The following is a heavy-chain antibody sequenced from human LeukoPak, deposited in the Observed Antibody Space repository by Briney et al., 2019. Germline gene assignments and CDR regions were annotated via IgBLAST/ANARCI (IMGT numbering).Heavy chain of an antibody. CDR3: TRDIRRFRYDSSGYYASFDY. Sequence: PGGSLRLSCTASGFTFGDYAMSWFRQAPGKGLEWVGFIRSKAYGGTTEYAASVKGRFTISRDDSKSIAYLQMNSLKTEDTAVYYCTRDIRRFRYDSSGYYASFDYWGQGTLVTFSS. J-gene: IGHJ4*02. CDR2: IRSKAYGGTT. V-gene: IGHV3-49*03. D-gene: IGHD3-22*01. CDR1: GFTFGDYA.